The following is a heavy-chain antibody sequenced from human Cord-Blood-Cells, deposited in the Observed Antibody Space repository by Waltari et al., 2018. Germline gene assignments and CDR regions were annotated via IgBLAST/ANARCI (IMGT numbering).Heavy chain of an antibody. Sequence: QVQLQQWGAGLLKPSETLSLTCAVYGGSFSGYYWSWIRQPPGKGLEWIGEINHSGSTNYNPSLRSRVTISVDTSKNQFSLKRSSVTAADTAVYYCARWAIRAYFDLWGRGTLVTVSS. D-gene: IGHD2-21*01. CDR3: ARWAIRAYFDL. J-gene: IGHJ2*01. CDR1: GGSFSGYY. V-gene: IGHV4-34*01. CDR2: INHSGST.